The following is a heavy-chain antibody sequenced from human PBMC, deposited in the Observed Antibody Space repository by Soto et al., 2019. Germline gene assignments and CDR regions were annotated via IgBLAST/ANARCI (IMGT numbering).Heavy chain of an antibody. D-gene: IGHD2-15*01. CDR2: ISPYNGDT. CDR1: GYTFTTYG. V-gene: IGHV1-18*04. Sequence: ASVKVSCKASGYTFTTYGFNWVRQAPGQRLEWMGWISPYNGDTNYAQNFQGRVTLTTDTSTSTAYMELRSLTSDDTAIYYCARTPRAQMIVLEAATRFDYWGQGTLVTVSS. J-gene: IGHJ4*02. CDR3: ARTPRAQMIVLEAATRFDY.